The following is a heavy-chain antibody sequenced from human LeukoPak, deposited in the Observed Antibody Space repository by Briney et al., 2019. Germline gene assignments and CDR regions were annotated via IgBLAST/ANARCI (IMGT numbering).Heavy chain of an antibody. J-gene: IGHJ4*02. CDR2: INPNSGGT. V-gene: IGHV1-2*02. Sequence: ASVTVSCTASAYIFTVSYIHWVRQAPGQGLEWMGWINPNSGGTNRAQKFQGRVTLTGDTSTNTAYMELIRLNSNDTAVYYCARALSSLRLYYFDSWGQATLVTVSS. CDR3: ARALSSLRLYYFDS. CDR1: AYIFTVSY. D-gene: IGHD6-6*01.